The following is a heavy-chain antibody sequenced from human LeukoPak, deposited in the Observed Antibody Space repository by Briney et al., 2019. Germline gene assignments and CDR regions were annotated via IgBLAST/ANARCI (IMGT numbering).Heavy chain of an antibody. CDR2: INQDGSQK. V-gene: IGHV3-7*01. D-gene: IGHD3-22*01. CDR3: ARDDRITMIVLDY. Sequence: GGSLRLSCAASGFSLSGYWMTWVRQAPGKGLEWVANINQDGSQKNHVDSVQGRFTIARDNAKNSLYLQMNSLRAEDTAVYYCARDDRITMIVLDYWGQGTLVTVSS. J-gene: IGHJ4*02. CDR1: GFSLSGYW.